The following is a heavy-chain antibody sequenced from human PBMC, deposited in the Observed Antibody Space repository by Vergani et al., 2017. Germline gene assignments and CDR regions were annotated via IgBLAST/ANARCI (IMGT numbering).Heavy chain of an antibody. V-gene: IGHV1-46*01. CDR1: GYTFTSYY. CDR3: AGGVILWYYYDSSGPFDP. Sequence: QVQLVQSGAEVKKPGASVKVSCKASGYTFTSYYMHWVRQAPGQGLEWMGIINPSGGSTSYAQKFQGRVTMTRDTSTSTVYMELSSLRSEDTAVYYCAGGVILWYYYDSSGPFDPWGQGTLVTVSS. J-gene: IGHJ5*02. CDR2: INPSGGST. D-gene: IGHD3-22*01.